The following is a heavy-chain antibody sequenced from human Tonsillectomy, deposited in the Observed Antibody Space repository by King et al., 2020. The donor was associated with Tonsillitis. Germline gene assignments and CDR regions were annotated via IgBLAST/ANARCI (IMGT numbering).Heavy chain of an antibody. CDR3: ASQGAVVVNANIYGMDV. D-gene: IGHD2-21*01. Sequence: VQLVESGGGVVQPGRSLRLSCAASGFTFNNSGMHWVRQAPGKGLEWVAVISYDGSKEYYADSVKGRFSISRDNSKTTLYLQMNSLRVEDTAVFYCASQGAVVVNANIYGMDVWGQGTTVTVSS. J-gene: IGHJ6*02. V-gene: IGHV3-30*03. CDR2: ISYDGSKE. CDR1: GFTFNNSG.